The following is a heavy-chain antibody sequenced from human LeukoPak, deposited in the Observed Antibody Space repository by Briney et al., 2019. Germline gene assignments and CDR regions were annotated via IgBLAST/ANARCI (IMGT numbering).Heavy chain of an antibody. V-gene: IGHV4-59*01. CDR2: IYYSGST. CDR3: ARHSVPAAMTVHFDY. CDR1: GGSISSYY. J-gene: IGHJ4*02. D-gene: IGHD2-2*01. Sequence: SETLSLTCTVSGGSISSYYGNWIRQSPGKGLEWIGYIYYSGSTNYNPSLKSRVGISVDTSKNHFSLKLRSVTAADTAVYYCARHSVPAAMTVHFDYWGQGTLVTVSS.